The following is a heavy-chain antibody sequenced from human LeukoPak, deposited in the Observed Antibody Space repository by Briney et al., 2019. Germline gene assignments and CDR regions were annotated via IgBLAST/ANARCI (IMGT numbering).Heavy chain of an antibody. CDR1: GFTFSSYS. D-gene: IGHD3/OR15-3a*01. CDR3: ARERTGFHDAFDI. CDR2: ISSSSSYI. V-gene: IGHV3-21*04. J-gene: IGHJ3*02. Sequence: PGGSLRLSCAASGFTFSSYSMNWVRQAPGKGLEWVSSISSSSSYIYYADSVKGRFTISRDNAKNSLYLQMNSLRAEDTAVYYCARERTGFHDAFDIWGQGTMVTVSS.